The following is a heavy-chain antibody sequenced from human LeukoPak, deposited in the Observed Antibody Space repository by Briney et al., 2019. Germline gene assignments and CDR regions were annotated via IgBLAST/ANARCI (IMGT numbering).Heavy chain of an antibody. CDR3: ARETTTLDY. J-gene: IGHJ4*02. D-gene: IGHD1-26*01. Sequence: GRSPRLSCAASGFTFSSYGMHWVRQAPGKGLEWVAVIWYDGSNKFYADSVKGRFTISRDNSKNTLYLQMNSLRAEDTAVYYCARETTTLDYWGQGTLVTVSS. CDR1: GFTFSSYG. CDR2: IWYDGSNK. V-gene: IGHV3-33*01.